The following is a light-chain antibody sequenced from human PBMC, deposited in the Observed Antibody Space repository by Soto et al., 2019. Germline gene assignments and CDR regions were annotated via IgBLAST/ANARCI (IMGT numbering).Light chain of an antibody. V-gene: IGLV2-11*01. J-gene: IGLJ2*01. CDR2: DVS. Sequence: QSALTQPRSVSGSPGQSVTISCTGTSSDVGGYNYVSWYQHHPGKAPKFIIFDVSSRPSGVPDRFSGSKSGNTAYLTISCLQAADEADYYCCSLAAGNIFRVFGGGTKVTVL. CDR3: CSLAAGNIFRV. CDR1: SSDVGGYNY.